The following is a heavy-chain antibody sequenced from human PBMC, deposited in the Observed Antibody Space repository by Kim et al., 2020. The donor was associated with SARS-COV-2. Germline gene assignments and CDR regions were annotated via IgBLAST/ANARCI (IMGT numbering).Heavy chain of an antibody. Sequence: GGSLRLSCAASGLTFSSYWMNWVRQAPGKGLEWVAYIKMDGSEKYYVDSVKGRFTISRDNAKNSLYLQMNSLRAEDTAIYYCARGTAGSFDYWGQGTLVTVSS. V-gene: IGHV3-7*01. D-gene: IGHD6-13*01. CDR3: ARGTAGSFDY. J-gene: IGHJ4*02. CDR2: IKMDGSEK. CDR1: GLTFSSYW.